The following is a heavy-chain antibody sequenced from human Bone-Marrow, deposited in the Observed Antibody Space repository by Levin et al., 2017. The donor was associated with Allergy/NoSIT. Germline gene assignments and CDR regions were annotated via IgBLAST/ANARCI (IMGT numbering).Heavy chain of an antibody. CDR2: IIPISVTA. CDR1: GGTFSSYA. V-gene: IGHV1-69*01. CDR3: ARLGDDILTAQFYYYYGMDV. Sequence: KISCKASGGTFSSYAISWVRQAPGQGLEWMGGIIPISVTANYAQKFQGRVTITADESTSTAYMELSSLRPEDTAVYYCARLGDDILTAQFYYYYGMDVWGQGTTVTVSS. D-gene: IGHD3-9*01. J-gene: IGHJ6*02.